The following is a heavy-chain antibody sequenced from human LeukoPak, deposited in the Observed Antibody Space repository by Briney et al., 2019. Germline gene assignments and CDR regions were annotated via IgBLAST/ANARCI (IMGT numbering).Heavy chain of an antibody. V-gene: IGHV1-69*06. CDR2: IIPIFGTA. J-gene: IGHJ3*02. Sequence: GASVKVSSKASGGTFIIYAISWVRQAPGQGLEWMGGIIPIFGTANYTQKFQGRVTITADKSTSTAYMELSSLRSEDTAVYYCAREVGATYGSAFDIWGQGTMVTVSS. CDR3: AREVGATYGSAFDI. D-gene: IGHD1-26*01. CDR1: GGTFIIYA.